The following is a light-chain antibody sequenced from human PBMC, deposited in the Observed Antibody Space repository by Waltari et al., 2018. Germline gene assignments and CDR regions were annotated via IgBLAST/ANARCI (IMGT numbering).Light chain of an antibody. CDR3: ASYMDTTTLEL. J-gene: IGLJ2*01. CDR1: SSDIGSYNY. Sequence: QSALTQPASVSGSPGQSITISWPGTSSDIGSYNYVAWYQQHPGKAPKLIIFDVANRPSGVSNRFSGSKSGNTASLTISGLQAEDEADYFCASYMDTTTLELFGGGTSLTVL. CDR2: DVA. V-gene: IGLV2-14*03.